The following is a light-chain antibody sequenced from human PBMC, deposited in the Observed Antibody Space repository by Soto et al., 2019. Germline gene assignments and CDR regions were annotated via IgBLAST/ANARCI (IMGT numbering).Light chain of an antibody. CDR2: DAS. CDR1: QSVSSY. Sequence: EIVLTHSPSTLSLSPVERATLSCSASQSVSSYLAWYQQKPGLAPRLLIYDASSRATGIPDRFSGSGSGTDFTLTISRLEPEDFAVYYCQQYGSSPLSTFGPGTKVDNK. J-gene: IGKJ3*01. CDR3: QQYGSSPLST. V-gene: IGKV3D-20*01.